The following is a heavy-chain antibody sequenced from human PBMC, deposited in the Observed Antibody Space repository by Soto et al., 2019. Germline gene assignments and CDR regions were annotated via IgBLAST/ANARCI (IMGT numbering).Heavy chain of an antibody. J-gene: IGHJ6*02. CDR2: IDPSDSYT. CDR3: ARDRGPPRYLYYGMDV. CDR1: GYSFTSYW. V-gene: IGHV5-10-1*01. D-gene: IGHD3-10*01. Sequence: GESLKISCKGSGYSFTSYWISWVRQMPGKGLEWMGRIDPSDSYTNYSPSFQGHVTISADKSISTAYLQMNSLRAEDTAVYYCARDRGPPRYLYYGMDVWGQGTTVTVSS.